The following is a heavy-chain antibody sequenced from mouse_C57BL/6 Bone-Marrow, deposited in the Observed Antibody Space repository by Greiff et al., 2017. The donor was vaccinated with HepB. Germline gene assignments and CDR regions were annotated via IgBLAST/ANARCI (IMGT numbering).Heavy chain of an antibody. CDR2: IDPENGDT. V-gene: IGHV14-4*01. Sequence: QKSRAQLVKPGASCNLYYTGSCFNIKDDYMHWVKQRTEQGLGWIGWIDPENGDTEYASKVQGKATITADTSSNTAYLQLSSLTSEDTAVYYCTTTLAFDVWGTGTTVTVSS. CDR3: TTTLAFDV. CDR1: CFNIKDDY. J-gene: IGHJ1*03.